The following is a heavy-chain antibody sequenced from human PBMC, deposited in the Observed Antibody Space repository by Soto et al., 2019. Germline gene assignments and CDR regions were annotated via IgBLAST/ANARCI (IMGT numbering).Heavy chain of an antibody. D-gene: IGHD6-6*01. CDR2: IYPGDSDT. J-gene: IGHJ3*02. V-gene: IGHV5-51*01. Sequence: GESLKISCKGSGYSFTSYWIGWVRQMPGEGLEWMGIIYPGDSDTRYSPSFQGQVTISADKSISTAYLQWSSLKASDTAMYYCARQIGYSSSSPFFFDIWGQGTMVTVSS. CDR1: GYSFTSYW. CDR3: ARQIGYSSSSPFFFDI.